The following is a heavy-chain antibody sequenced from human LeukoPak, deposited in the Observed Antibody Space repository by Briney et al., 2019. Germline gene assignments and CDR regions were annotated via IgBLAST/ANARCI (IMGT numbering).Heavy chain of an antibody. CDR3: ARGRPFDI. Sequence: SETLSLTCTISGYSINSGYYWGWIRQSPGKGLQWIGSISHSGRTGYNPSPKSRVTISVDTSKNQFSLKLSSVTAADTAVYYCARGRPFDIWGQGTMVTVSS. V-gene: IGHV4-38-2*02. CDR1: GYSINSGYY. CDR2: ISHSGRT. J-gene: IGHJ3*02.